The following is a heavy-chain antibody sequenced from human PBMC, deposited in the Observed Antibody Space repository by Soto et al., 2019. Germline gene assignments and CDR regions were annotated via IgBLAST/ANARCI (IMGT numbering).Heavy chain of an antibody. CDR3: ASGVAWIQLWTVDY. J-gene: IGHJ4*02. D-gene: IGHD5-18*01. V-gene: IGHV4-61*01. CDR2: IYYSGST. CDR1: GGSVSSGSYY. Sequence: SETLSLTCTVSGGSVSSGSYYWSWIRQPPGKGLEWIGYIYYSGSTNYNPSLKSRVTISVDTSKNQFSLKLSSVTAADTAVYYCASGVAWIQLWTVDYWGQGTLVTVSS.